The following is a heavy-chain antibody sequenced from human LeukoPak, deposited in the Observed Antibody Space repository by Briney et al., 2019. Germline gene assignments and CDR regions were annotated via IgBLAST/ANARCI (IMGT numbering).Heavy chain of an antibody. D-gene: IGHD3-3*01. CDR3: ARADRSGYSLDENFDY. J-gene: IGHJ4*02. CDR2: IIPIFAIV. V-gene: IGHV1-69*04. CDR1: GGTLSSYA. Sequence: GSSVKVPCKASGGTLSSYALNWVRQAPGQGLEWIGRIIPIFAIVNYAQNFQGRVTITADKSTNTAYMELSSLRFEDTAFYYCARADRSGYSLDENFDYWGQGTLVTVSS.